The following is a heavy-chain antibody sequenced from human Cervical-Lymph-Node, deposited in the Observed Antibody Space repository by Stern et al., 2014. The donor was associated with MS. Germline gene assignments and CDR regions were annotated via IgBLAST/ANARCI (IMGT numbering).Heavy chain of an antibody. Sequence: VQLVQSGAEVKKPGASMKVSCEATGNTLTNYGITWVRQAPGQGLEWMGWSSGYNGKTNHAQKVQDRVTMTTDTSTSTASMEMRRRSSGDRAVYYCARGRGRFRSAEYLQHWGQGTLVTVSS. V-gene: IGHV1-18*04. CDR2: SSGYNGKT. CDR1: GNTLTNYG. CDR3: ARGRGRFRSAEYLQH. D-gene: IGHD3-16*01. J-gene: IGHJ1*01.